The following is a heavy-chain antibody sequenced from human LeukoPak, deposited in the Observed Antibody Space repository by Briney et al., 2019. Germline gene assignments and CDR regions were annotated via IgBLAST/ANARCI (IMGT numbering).Heavy chain of an antibody. CDR3: AKESGWRGFDY. CDR2: ISWNSGSI. CDR1: GFTFSSYA. V-gene: IGHV3-9*01. Sequence: GGSLRLSCAASGFTFSSYAMSWVRQAPGKGLEWVSGISWNSGSIGYADSVKGRFTISRDNAKNSLYLQMNSLRAEDTALYYCAKESGWRGFDYWGQGTLVTVSS. J-gene: IGHJ4*02. D-gene: IGHD6-19*01.